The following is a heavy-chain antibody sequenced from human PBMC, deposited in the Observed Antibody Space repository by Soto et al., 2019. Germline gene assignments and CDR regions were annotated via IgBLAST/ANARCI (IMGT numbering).Heavy chain of an antibody. CDR2: MNPNSGNT. V-gene: IGHV1-8*01. CDR3: ARAPYYYDSKLIDY. CDR1: GYTFTSYD. J-gene: IGHJ4*02. D-gene: IGHD3-22*01. Sequence: GASVKVSCKASGYTFTSYDINWVRQATGQGLEWMGWMNPNSGNTGYAQKFQGRVTMTRSTSISTAYTELSSLRSEDTAVYYCARAPYYYDSKLIDYWGQGTPVTVSS.